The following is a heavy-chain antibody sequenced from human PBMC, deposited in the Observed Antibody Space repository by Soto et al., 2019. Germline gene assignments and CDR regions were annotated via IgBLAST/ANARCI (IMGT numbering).Heavy chain of an antibody. CDR2: IIPIFGTA. V-gene: IGHV1-69*12. CDR1: GGTFSSYA. J-gene: IGHJ6*02. Sequence: QVQLVQSGAEVKKSGSSVKVSCKASGGTFSSYAISWVRQAPGKGLEWMGGIIPIFGTANYAQKFQGRVTITADESTSTAYMELSSLRSEDTAVYYCARHVPAAGYYSGMDVWGQGTTVTVSS. CDR3: ARHVPAAGYYSGMDV. D-gene: IGHD2-2*01.